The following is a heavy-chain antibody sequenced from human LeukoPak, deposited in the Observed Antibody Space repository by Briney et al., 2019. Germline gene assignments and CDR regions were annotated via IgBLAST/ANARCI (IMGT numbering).Heavy chain of an antibody. CDR2: IYSGGNT. V-gene: IGHV3-66*01. CDR3: AKGSDYYGPRFDP. D-gene: IGHD3-10*01. Sequence: GGSLRLSCAASGFTVSSNYMSWVRQAPGKGLEWVSVIYSGGNTYYADSVKGRFTISRDNSQNTLYLQMNSLRVEDTAVYYCAKGSDYYGPRFDPWGQGTLVTVSS. CDR1: GFTVSSNY. J-gene: IGHJ5*02.